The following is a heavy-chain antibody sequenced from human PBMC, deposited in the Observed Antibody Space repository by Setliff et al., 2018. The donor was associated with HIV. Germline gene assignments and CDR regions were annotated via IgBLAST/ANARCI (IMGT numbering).Heavy chain of an antibody. Sequence: SETLSLTCAVYGGSFSGYYWGWIRQPPGKGLEWIGSIYYSGSTYYNPSLKSRVTISVDTSKNQFSLKLSSVTAADTAVYYCARHVVVFGVVIIVDYYMDVWGKGTTVTVSS. V-gene: IGHV4-39*01. D-gene: IGHD3-3*01. CDR1: GGSFSGYY. J-gene: IGHJ6*03. CDR2: IYYSGST. CDR3: ARHVVVFGVVIIVDYYMDV.